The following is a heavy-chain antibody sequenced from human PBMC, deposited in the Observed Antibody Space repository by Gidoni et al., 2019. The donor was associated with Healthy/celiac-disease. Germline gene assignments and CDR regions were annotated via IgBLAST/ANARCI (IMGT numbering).Heavy chain of an antibody. CDR2: IYSGGAT. D-gene: IGHD3-3*01. V-gene: IGHV3-66*01. J-gene: IGHJ4*02. Sequence: EWVSVIYSGGATYYANSVKGRFIISRDNSKNTLYLQMNSLRAEDTAVYFCASPYWSSETHALDYWGQGTLVTVSS. CDR3: ASPYWSSETHALDY.